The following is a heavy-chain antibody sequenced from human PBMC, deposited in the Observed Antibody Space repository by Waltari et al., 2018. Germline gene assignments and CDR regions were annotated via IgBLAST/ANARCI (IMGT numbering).Heavy chain of an antibody. CDR3: ARDIREERHTSPYYYYMDV. CDR2: IYYSGST. V-gene: IGHV4-30-4*01. J-gene: IGHJ6*03. Sequence: YIYYSGSTYYNPSLKSRVTISVDTSKNQFSLKLSSVTAADTAVYYCARDIREERHTSPYYYYMDVWGKGTTVTVSS. D-gene: IGHD6-25*01.